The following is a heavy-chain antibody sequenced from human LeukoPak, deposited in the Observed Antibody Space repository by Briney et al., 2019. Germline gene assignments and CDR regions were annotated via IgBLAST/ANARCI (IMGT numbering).Heavy chain of an antibody. D-gene: IGHD2-8*01. CDR1: GFTFSSYW. CDR2: INSDGSST. J-gene: IGHJ6*02. CDR3: AVLVRYYYYGMDV. Sequence: GGSLRLSCAASGFTFSSYWMHWVRQAPGKGLVWVSRINSDGSSTNYADSVKGRFTISRDNAKNTLYLQMNSLRAEDTAVYYGAVLVRYYYYGMDVWGQGTTVIVSS. V-gene: IGHV3-74*01.